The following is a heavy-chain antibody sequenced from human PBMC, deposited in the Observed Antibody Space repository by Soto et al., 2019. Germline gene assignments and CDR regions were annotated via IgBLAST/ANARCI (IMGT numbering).Heavy chain of an antibody. D-gene: IGHD3-10*01. CDR2: IYYSGST. Sequence: QVQLQESGPGLVKPSETLSLTCTVSGGSISSYYWSWIRQPPGKGLEWIGYIYYSGSTNYNPSLKSRVTISVDTSKNQFSLKLSSVTAADTAVYYCARLARGYFDYWGQGTLVTVSS. CDR1: GGSISSYY. V-gene: IGHV4-59*01. CDR3: ARLARGYFDY. J-gene: IGHJ4*02.